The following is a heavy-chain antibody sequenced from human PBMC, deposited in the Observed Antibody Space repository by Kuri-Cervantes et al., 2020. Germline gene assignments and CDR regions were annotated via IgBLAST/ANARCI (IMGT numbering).Heavy chain of an antibody. Sequence: GSLRLACAVSGYSISSGYYWGWIPQPPGKGLEWSGSIYHSGSTYYNPSIKSRVTISVDTSKNQSSLKLSSVTAADTCVYDCARVFGDYGDRYFDLWGRGTLVTVSS. D-gene: IGHD4-17*01. CDR1: GYSISSGYY. V-gene: IGHV4-38-2*01. J-gene: IGHJ2*01. CDR3: ARVFGDYGDRYFDL. CDR2: IYHSGST.